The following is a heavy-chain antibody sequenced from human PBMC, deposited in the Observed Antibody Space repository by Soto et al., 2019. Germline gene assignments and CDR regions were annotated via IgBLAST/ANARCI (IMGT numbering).Heavy chain of an antibody. V-gene: IGHV3-33*01. CDR2: IWYDGSNK. D-gene: IGHD3-9*01. J-gene: IGHJ6*02. CDR3: ARDPSSVLRYFDWLEIYGMDV. CDR1: GFTFSSYV. Sequence: LRLSCAASGFTFSSYVMHWVRQAPVKGLEWVAVIWYDGSNKYYADSVKGRFTISRDNSKNTLYLQMNSLRAEDTAVYYCARDPSSVLRYFDWLEIYGMDVWGQGTTVTVSS.